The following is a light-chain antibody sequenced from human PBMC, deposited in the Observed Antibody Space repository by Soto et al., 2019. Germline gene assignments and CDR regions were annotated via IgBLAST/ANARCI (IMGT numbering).Light chain of an antibody. J-gene: IGKJ1*01. CDR2: DAS. Sequence: DIQMTQSPSTLSASVGDRVTITCRASQSINTWLAWYKQKPGKAPKVLIYDASSLESGVPSRFSGSGSGTEFTLTISSLQPDDFATYYCQQYSSYPTFCQGTKVEI. V-gene: IGKV1-5*01. CDR1: QSINTW. CDR3: QQYSSYPT.